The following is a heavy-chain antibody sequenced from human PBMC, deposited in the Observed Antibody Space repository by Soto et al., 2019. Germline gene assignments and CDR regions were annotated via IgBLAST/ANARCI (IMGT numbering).Heavy chain of an antibody. Sequence: QVQLVQSGAEVKKPGSSVKVSCKASGGTFSSYTISWVRQAPGQGLEWMGRIIPILGIANYAQKFKGRVTITANKSESTAYMELSSLRSEDTAVYYCARDGISYYYGSPYDYWGQGTLVTVSS. J-gene: IGHJ4*02. CDR3: ARDGISYYYGSPYDY. CDR1: GGTFSSYT. D-gene: IGHD3-10*01. CDR2: IIPILGIA. V-gene: IGHV1-69*08.